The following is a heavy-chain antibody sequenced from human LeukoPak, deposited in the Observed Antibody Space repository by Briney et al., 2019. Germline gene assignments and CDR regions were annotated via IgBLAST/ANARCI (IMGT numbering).Heavy chain of an antibody. CDR1: GFTFNSYA. Sequence: GGSLRLSCVPSGFTFNSYAMSWVRQAPGQGLEWVSTISVTGSSTYYADSVKGRFTISRDNSKNTLYLQMNSLRAEDTAVYYCASDLVTDYYDSSGYYPFDYWGQGTLVTVSS. D-gene: IGHD3-22*01. CDR3: ASDLVTDYYDSSGYYPFDY. J-gene: IGHJ4*02. V-gene: IGHV3-23*01. CDR2: ISVTGSST.